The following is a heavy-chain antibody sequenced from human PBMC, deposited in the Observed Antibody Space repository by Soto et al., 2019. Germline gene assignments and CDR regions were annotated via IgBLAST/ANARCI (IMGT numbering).Heavy chain of an antibody. CDR2: IYYSGST. CDR3: ARGVEMATIGSYYYGMDV. Sequence: SETLSLTCTVSGGSISSGGYYWSWIRQPPGKGLEWIGYIYYSGSTNYNPSLKSRVTISVDTSKNQFSLKLSSVTAADTAVYYCARGVEMATIGSYYYGMDVWGQGTTVTVSS. V-gene: IGHV4-61*08. J-gene: IGHJ6*02. D-gene: IGHD5-12*01. CDR1: GGSISSGGYY.